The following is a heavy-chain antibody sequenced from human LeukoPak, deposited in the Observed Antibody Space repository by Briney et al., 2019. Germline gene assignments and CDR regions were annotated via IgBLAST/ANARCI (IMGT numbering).Heavy chain of an antibody. CDR3: ARGSFGVVIPSWFDP. CDR2: INHSGST. D-gene: IGHD3-3*01. CDR1: GGSFSGYY. J-gene: IGHJ5*02. V-gene: IGHV4-34*01. Sequence: SETLSLTCAVYGGSFSGYYWSWIRQPPGEGLEWIGEINHSGSTNYNPSLKSRVTISVDTSKNQFSLKLSSVTAADTAVYYCARGSFGVVIPSWFDPWGQGTLVTVSS.